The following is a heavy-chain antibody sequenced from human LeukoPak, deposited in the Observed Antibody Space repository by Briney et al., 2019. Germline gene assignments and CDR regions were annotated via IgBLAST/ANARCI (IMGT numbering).Heavy chain of an antibody. CDR2: INHSGST. CDR1: GGSISSYY. V-gene: IGHV4-34*01. J-gene: IGHJ5*02. CDR3: ARVYVTVVRGSWFDP. Sequence: SETLSLTCTVSGGSISSYYWSWIRQPAGKGLEWIGEINHSGSTNYNASLTSRVTISADTSQNQFSLKLRSVTAADTAVYYCARVYVTVVRGSWFDPWGQGTLVTVSS. D-gene: IGHD3-10*01.